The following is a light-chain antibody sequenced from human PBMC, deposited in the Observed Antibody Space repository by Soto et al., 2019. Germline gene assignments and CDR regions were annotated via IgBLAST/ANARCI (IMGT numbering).Light chain of an antibody. CDR3: QHYGSSPWT. CDR1: QSVSTSQ. CDR2: GAS. V-gene: IGKV3-20*01. Sequence: EIVMTQSPATLSVSPGERATLSCRASQSVSTSQLAWYQQKPGQAPRLLIFGASSRATGIPDRFRGSGSGTDFTLTISRLEPEDFAVYFCQHYGSSPWTFGQGTK. J-gene: IGKJ1*01.